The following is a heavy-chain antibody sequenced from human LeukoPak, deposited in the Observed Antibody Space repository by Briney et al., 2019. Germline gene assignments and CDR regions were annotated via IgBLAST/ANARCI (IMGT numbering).Heavy chain of an antibody. V-gene: IGHV3-7*04. Sequence: PGGSLGLSCEVSGFMLEWMGWLRQAPGKGLQWVANINAEEAKRNYGEPVRDRFTIARDSARKSVFLQMNSLKVEDTALYYCVRDWTYDLPNGVFHDAYDIWGQGTAVTVSS. CDR1: GFMLEW. J-gene: IGHJ3*02. CDR3: VRDWTYDLPNGVFHDAYDI. CDR2: INAEEAKR. D-gene: IGHD2-8*01.